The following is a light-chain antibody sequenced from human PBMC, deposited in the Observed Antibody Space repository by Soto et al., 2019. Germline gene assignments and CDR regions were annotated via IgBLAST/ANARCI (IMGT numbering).Light chain of an antibody. Sequence: IVMTQSPATLSVSPGERATLSCRASQSVSSNLAWYQQKPGQAPRLLIYAASARAAGIPARFSGSGSGTEFTLTISSLQSEDFAVYYCQQYNNWPLFFGGGTKV. V-gene: IGKV3-15*01. CDR1: QSVSSN. CDR2: AAS. J-gene: IGKJ4*01. CDR3: QQYNNWPLF.